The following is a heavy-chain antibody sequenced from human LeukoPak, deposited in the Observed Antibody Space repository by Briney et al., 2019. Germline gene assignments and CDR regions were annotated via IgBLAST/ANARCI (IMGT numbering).Heavy chain of an antibody. V-gene: IGHV3-30*02. D-gene: IGHD6-13*01. CDR3: AKSPRHVFGYSSSGGTD. CDR2: IRYDGSNK. CDR1: GFTFSSYG. Sequence: GGSLRLSCAASGFTFSSYGMHWVRQAPGKGLEWVAFIRYDGSNKYYADSVKGRFTISRDSSKNTLYLQMNSLRAEDTAVYYCAKSPRHVFGYSSSGGTDWGQGTLVTVSS. J-gene: IGHJ4*02.